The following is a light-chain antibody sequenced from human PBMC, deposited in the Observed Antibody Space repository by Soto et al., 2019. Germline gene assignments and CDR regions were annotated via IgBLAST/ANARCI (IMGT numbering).Light chain of an antibody. CDR3: AAWDDSLNGWV. Sequence: QSVLTQPPSASGTPGQRVTISCSGSSSNIGGNTVNWYQQLPGTAPKILIYSNNQWPSGVPDRFSGSKSGTSASLAISGLQSEDEADYYCAAWDDSLNGWVFGGGTKVTVL. J-gene: IGLJ3*02. CDR2: SNN. V-gene: IGLV1-44*01. CDR1: SSNIGGNT.